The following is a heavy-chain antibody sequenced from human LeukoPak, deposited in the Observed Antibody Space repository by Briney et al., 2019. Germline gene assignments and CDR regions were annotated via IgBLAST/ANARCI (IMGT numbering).Heavy chain of an antibody. CDR3: ARVKGTMVRGVIIDPFDY. CDR2: INHSGST. V-gene: IGHV4-34*01. CDR1: GGSFSGYY. J-gene: IGHJ4*02. Sequence: SETLSLTCAVNGGSFSGYYWSWIRQPPGKGLEWIGEINHSGSTNYNPSLKSRVTISVDTSKNQFSLKLSSVTAADTAVYYCARVKGTMVRGVIIDPFDYWGQGTLVTVSS. D-gene: IGHD3-10*01.